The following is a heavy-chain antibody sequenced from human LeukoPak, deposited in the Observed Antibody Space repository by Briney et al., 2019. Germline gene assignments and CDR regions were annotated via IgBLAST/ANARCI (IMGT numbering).Heavy chain of an antibody. CDR3: ARDHYYDSSGYYGIDY. D-gene: IGHD3-22*01. V-gene: IGHV4-39*07. Sequence: SQTLSLTCTVSGGSISSGGYYWSWIRQPPGKGLEWIGSIYYSGSTYYNPSLKSRVTISVDTSKNQFSLKLSSVTAADTAVYYCARDHYYDSSGYYGIDYWGQGTLVTVSS. J-gene: IGHJ4*02. CDR2: IYYSGST. CDR1: GGSISSGGYY.